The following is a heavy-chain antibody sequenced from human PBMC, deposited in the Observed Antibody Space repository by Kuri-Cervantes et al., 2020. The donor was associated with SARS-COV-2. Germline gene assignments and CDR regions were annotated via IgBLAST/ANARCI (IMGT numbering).Heavy chain of an antibody. D-gene: IGHD4-11*01. CDR3: ASQGDYSPDVNPAHYAFDI. CDR1: GYSISSGYY. CDR2: IYTSGST. Sequence: LRLSCIVSGYSISSGYYWGWIRQPAGKGLEWIGYIYTSGSTNYNPSLKSRVTISVDTSKNQFSLKLSSVTAADTAVYYCASQGDYSPDVNPAHYAFDIWGQGTMVTVSS. V-gene: IGHV4-61*09. J-gene: IGHJ3*02.